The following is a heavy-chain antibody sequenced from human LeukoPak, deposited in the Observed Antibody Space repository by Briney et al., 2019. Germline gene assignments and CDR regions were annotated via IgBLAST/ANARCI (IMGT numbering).Heavy chain of an antibody. CDR1: GYTFSDCW. CDR3: ARQRGYRMTKDGFDV. D-gene: IGHD2-2*03. V-gene: IGHV5-51*01. Sequence: GESLKISCKASGYTFSDCWIGWVRHLPGKGLEWMTIIYPDDSETRYSPSLQGQVTISADKSINTAYLQWSSLKASDSGMYYCARQRGYRMTKDGFDVWGQGTMVTVSA. J-gene: IGHJ3*01. CDR2: IYPDDSET.